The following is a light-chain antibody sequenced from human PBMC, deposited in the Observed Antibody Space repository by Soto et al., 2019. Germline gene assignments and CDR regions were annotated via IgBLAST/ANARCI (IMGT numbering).Light chain of an antibody. J-gene: IGLJ1*01. V-gene: IGLV1-44*01. CDR1: PANIGTNS. CDR3: ATWDDNVYV. CDR2: TNN. Sequence: QSVLTQPPSVSGTPGQRVTISCSGSPANIGTNSVNWFQHLPGTAPKLLIYTNNQRPSGVPDRFSGSRSGTSASLAISGLQSEDEADYYCATWDDNVYVFGSGTKVTVL.